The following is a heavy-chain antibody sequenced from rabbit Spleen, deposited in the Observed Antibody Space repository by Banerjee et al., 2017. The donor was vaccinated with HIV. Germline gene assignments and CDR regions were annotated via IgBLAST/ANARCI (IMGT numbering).Heavy chain of an antibody. D-gene: IGHD2-1*01. Sequence: QSLEESGGDLVKPGASLTLTCTASGFTLSSYRMCWVRQAPGKGLEWVACISTGGGSAYYANWAKGRFTISKTLTTVTLKMTSLTVADTATYFCARRDNGLDLWGPGTLVTVS. CDR3: ARRDNGLDL. CDR1: GFTLSSYR. V-gene: IGHV1S40*01. J-gene: IGHJ4*01. CDR2: ISTGGGSA.